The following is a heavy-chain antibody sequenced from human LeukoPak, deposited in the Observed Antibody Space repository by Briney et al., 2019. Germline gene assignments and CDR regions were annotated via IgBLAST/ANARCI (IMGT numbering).Heavy chain of an antibody. J-gene: IGHJ5*02. Sequence: PGGSLRLSCAASGFTFDDYAMHWVRQAPGKGLEWVSGISWNSGSIGYADSVKGRFTISRDNAKNSLYLQMNSLRAEDTALYYCAKDIVATMGSGWFDPWGQGTLVTVSS. CDR2: ISWNSGSI. CDR1: GFTFDDYA. D-gene: IGHD5-12*01. V-gene: IGHV3-9*01. CDR3: AKDIVATMGSGWFDP.